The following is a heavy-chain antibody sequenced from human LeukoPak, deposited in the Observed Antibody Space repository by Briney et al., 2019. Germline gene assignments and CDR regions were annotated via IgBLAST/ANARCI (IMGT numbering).Heavy chain of an antibody. V-gene: IGHV3-23*01. CDR1: GFTFSSYA. CDR2: ISGSGGST. Sequence: GGSLRLSCAASGFTFSSYAMSWVRQAPGKGLEWVSAISGSGGSTYYADSVKGRFTISRDNSKNTLYLQMNSLRAEDTAVYYCAKNPWVPAATSWDQKYFQHWGQGTLVTVSS. CDR3: AKNPWVPAATSWDQKYFQH. D-gene: IGHD2-2*01. J-gene: IGHJ1*01.